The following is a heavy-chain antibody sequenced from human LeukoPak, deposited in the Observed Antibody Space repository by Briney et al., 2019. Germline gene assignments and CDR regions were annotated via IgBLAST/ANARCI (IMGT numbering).Heavy chain of an antibody. CDR2: ISYDGSNK. J-gene: IGHJ6*02. D-gene: IGHD3-9*01. CDR3: AKGMGEYFDWESYYYYGMDV. CDR1: GFTFSSYG. Sequence: PGGSLRLSCAASGFTFSSYGMHWVRQAPGKGLEWVAVISYDGSNKYYADSVKGRFTISRDNSKNTLYLQMNSLRAEDTAVYYCAKGMGEYFDWESYYYYGMDVWGQGTTVTVSS. V-gene: IGHV3-30*18.